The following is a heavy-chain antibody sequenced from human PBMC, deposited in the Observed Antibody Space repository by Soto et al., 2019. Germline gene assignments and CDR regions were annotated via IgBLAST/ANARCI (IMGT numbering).Heavy chain of an antibody. CDR3: ARGNSHYYYYMDV. D-gene: IGHD3-16*01. Sequence: QVQLVESGGGVVQPGRSLRLSCVASTFTFSSYGMHWVRQAPGKGLEWVAVLWYEGNNEYYADSVKGRFTISRDNSKRTLYLQMNSLRAEDTAVYFCARGNSHYYYYMDVWGKGTTVTVSS. CDR1: TFTFSSYG. CDR2: LWYEGNNE. J-gene: IGHJ6*03. V-gene: IGHV3-33*01.